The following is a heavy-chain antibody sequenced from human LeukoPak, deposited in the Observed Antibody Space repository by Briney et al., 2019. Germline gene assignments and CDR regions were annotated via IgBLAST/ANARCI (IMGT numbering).Heavy chain of an antibody. CDR2: IYYSGST. CDR3: ARDGKGVAGTNWFDP. CDR1: GGSISSYY. J-gene: IGHJ5*02. D-gene: IGHD6-19*01. Sequence: SETLSLTCTVSGGSISSYYWSWIRQPPGKGLEWIGYIYYSGSTNYNPSLKSRVTISVDTSKNQFSLKLSSVTAADTAVYYCARDGKGVAGTNWFDPWGQGPLVTVSS. V-gene: IGHV4-59*01.